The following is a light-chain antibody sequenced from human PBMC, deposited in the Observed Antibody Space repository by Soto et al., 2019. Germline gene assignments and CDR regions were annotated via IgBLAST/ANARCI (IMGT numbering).Light chain of an antibody. CDR1: STDVGAYHL. J-gene: IGLJ1*01. CDR2: ETT. Sequence: QSVLTQPASVSGSPGQSITISCTGSSTDVGAYHLVSWYQHLPGKVPQLIIYETTKRPSGIPDRFSGSKSGTSATLGITGFQTGDEADYYCGSWDSSLSAYVFGTGTKVTVL. V-gene: IGLV1-51*01. CDR3: GSWDSSLSAYV.